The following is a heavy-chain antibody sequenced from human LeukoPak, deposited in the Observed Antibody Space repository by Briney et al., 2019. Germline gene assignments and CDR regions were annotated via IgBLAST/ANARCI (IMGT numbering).Heavy chain of an antibody. CDR1: GFTVITND. D-gene: IGHD1-14*01. CDR3: ARGVEPLAANTLAY. Sequence: KAGGSLRLSCAASGFTVITNDMTWVRQAPGKGLEWVSVLYSDGNTKYADSVQGRFTISRDNSKNTLYLEMNSLSPDDTAVYYCARGVEPLAANTLAYWGQGTLVTVYS. V-gene: IGHV3-53*01. J-gene: IGHJ4*02. CDR2: LYSDGNT.